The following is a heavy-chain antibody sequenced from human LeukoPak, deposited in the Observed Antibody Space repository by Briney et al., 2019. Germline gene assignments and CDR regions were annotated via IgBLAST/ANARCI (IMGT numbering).Heavy chain of an antibody. J-gene: IGHJ4*02. V-gene: IGHV1-69*05. CDR3: ARVPSPADYYFDY. Sequence: SVKVSCKASGGTFSSYAISWVRQAPGQGLEWMGGIIPIFGTANYAQKFQGRVTITTDESTSTAYMELSSLRSEDTAVYYCARVPSPADYYFDYWGQGTLVTVSS. CDR1: GGTFSSYA. D-gene: IGHD2-21*01. CDR2: IIPIFGTA.